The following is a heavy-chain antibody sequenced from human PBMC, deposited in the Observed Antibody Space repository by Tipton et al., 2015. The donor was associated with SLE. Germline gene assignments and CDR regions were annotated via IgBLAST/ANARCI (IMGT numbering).Heavy chain of an antibody. D-gene: IGHD3-10*01. Sequence: TLSLTCAVYGGSFSGYYWSWIRQPPGKGLEWIGEINHSGSTNYNPSLKSRVTISVDTSKNQFSLKLSSVTAADTAVYYCARGRGGSGSYYRGAYFDYWGQGTLVTVSS. V-gene: IGHV4-34*01. CDR2: INHSGST. CDR3: ARGRGGSGSYYRGAYFDY. CDR1: GGSFSGYY. J-gene: IGHJ4*02.